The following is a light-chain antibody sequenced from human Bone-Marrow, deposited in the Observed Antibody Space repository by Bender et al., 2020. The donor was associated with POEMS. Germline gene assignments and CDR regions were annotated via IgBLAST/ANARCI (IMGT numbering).Light chain of an antibody. Sequence: SYVLTQSPSVSVAPGHTARITCGGGSIGSFSVHWYQQKPGQGPVLVLYNDAARPSGIPERFSGSNSGTTVTLTISGVQAMDEADYYCQAWDSSTAVFGTGTKVTVL. CDR1: SIGSFS. CDR3: QAWDSSTAV. V-gene: IGLV3-21*02. CDR2: NDA. J-gene: IGLJ1*01.